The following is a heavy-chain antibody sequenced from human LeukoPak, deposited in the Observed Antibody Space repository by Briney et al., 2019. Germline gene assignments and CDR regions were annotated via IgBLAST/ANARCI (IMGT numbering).Heavy chain of an antibody. CDR2: IIPIFGTA. CDR1: GGTFSSYT. J-gene: IGHJ6*03. D-gene: IGHD2-2*02. Sequence: GASANVSCKASGGTFSSYTISWVRQAPGQRLERMGGIIPIFGTANYAQKFQGRVTITADESTSTAYMELSSLRSEDTAVYYCASKRPSIVVVPAAIRDMGYYYYYYMDVWGKGTTVTVSS. V-gene: IGHV1-69*01. CDR3: ASKRPSIVVVPAAIRDMGYYYYYYMDV.